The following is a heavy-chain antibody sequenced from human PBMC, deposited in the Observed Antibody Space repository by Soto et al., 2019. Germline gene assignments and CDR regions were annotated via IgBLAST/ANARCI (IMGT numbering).Heavy chain of an antibody. Sequence: HLGGSLRLSCAASGFTFSSYGMHWVRQAPGKGLEWVAVISYDGSNKYYADSVKGRFTISRDNSKNTLYLQMNSLRAEDTAVYYCAKFGWDYPSTDDYWGQGTLVTVSS. J-gene: IGHJ4*02. V-gene: IGHV3-30*18. CDR2: ISYDGSNK. D-gene: IGHD1-7*01. CDR1: GFTFSSYG. CDR3: AKFGWDYPSTDDY.